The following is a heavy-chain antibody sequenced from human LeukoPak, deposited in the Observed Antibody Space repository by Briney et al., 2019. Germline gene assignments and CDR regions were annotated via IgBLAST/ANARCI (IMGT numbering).Heavy chain of an antibody. Sequence: SETLSLTCTVSGGSISSGGYYWSWIRQHPGKGLEWIGYIYYSGSTYYNPSLKSRVTISVDTSKNQFSLKLSSVTAADTAVYYCARSPKYCSSTSCYAYYYGMDVWGQGTTVTVSS. D-gene: IGHD2-2*01. CDR3: ARSPKYCSSTSCYAYYYGMDV. V-gene: IGHV4-30-4*08. CDR1: GGSISSGGYY. CDR2: IYYSGST. J-gene: IGHJ6*02.